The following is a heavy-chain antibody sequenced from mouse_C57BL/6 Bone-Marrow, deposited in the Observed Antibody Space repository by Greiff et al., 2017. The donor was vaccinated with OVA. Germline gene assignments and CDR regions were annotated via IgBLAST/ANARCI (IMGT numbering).Heavy chain of an antibody. Sequence: QVQLKQSGPELVKPGASVKIPCKASGYAFSSSWMNWVKQRPGKGLEWIGRIYPGDGDTNYNGKFKGKATLTADKSSSTAYMQLSSLTSEDSAVYFCARDRATVVDYWGQGTTLTVSS. CDR1: GYAFSSSW. V-gene: IGHV1-82*01. J-gene: IGHJ2*01. CDR3: ARDRATVVDY. CDR2: IYPGDGDT. D-gene: IGHD1-1*01.